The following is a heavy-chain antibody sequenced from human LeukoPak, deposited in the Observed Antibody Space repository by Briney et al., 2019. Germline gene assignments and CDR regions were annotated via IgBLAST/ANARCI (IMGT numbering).Heavy chain of an antibody. Sequence: GGSLRLSCATSGFTISPYSTSWVRQAPGKGLEWVACISSSGSHTYYADSVKGRFIISRDNAKNSMSLHINSLRVEDTAMYFCARGDVDYYDSSGSDAFYIWGQGTRVTVSS. CDR1: GFTISPYS. V-gene: IGHV3-21*06. D-gene: IGHD3-22*01. J-gene: IGHJ3*02. CDR3: ARGDVDYYDSSGSDAFYI. CDR2: ISSSGSHT.